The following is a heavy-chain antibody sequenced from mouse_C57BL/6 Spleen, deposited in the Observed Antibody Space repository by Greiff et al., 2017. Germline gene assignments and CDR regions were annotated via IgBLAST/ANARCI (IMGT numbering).Heavy chain of an antibody. CDR2: ISGGGGNT. J-gene: IGHJ3*01. CDR1: GFTFSSYT. D-gene: IGHD2-1*01. V-gene: IGHV5-9*01. CDR3: ARQRDYGNYEAWFAY. Sequence: DVKLVESGGGLVKPGGSLKLSCAASGFTFSSYTMSWVRQTPEKRLEWVATISGGGGNTYYPDSVKGRFTISRDNAKNTLYLQMSSLRSEDTALYYCARQRDYGNYEAWFAYWGQGTLVTVSA.